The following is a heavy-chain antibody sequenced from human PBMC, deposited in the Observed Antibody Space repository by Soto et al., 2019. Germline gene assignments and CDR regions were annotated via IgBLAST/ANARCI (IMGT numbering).Heavy chain of an antibody. CDR1: GFTFSNAW. J-gene: IGHJ4*02. D-gene: IGHD3-3*01. CDR3: TTSHVLEWLWL. CDR2: IKSKTDGGTT. V-gene: IGHV3-15*01. Sequence: EVQLVESGGGLVKPGGSLRLSCAASGFTFSNAWMSWVRQAPGKGLEWVGRIKSKTDGGTTDYAAPVQGRFAISRDHSKSTLHLQMNSLKTEDTAVYYCTTSHVLEWLWLWGQGTLVTVSS.